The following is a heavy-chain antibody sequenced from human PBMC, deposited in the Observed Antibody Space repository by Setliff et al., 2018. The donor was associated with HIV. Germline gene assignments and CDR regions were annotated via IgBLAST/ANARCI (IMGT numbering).Heavy chain of an antibody. J-gene: IGHJ4*02. Sequence: PSETLSLTCAVYGGSLSGFYWTFIRQSPGKGLEWTGEVTHSGSTTYDPSLKSRITISVDTSKNQFSLKLTSVTAADMGVYYCARGRKKTLAVSGTRYFDFWGQGTLVTVSS. D-gene: IGHD6-19*01. CDR2: VTHSGST. CDR3: ARGRKKTLAVSGTRYFDF. CDR1: GGSLSGFY. V-gene: IGHV4-34*01.